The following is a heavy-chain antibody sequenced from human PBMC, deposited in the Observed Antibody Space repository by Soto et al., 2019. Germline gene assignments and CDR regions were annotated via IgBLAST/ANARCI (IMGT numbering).Heavy chain of an antibody. J-gene: IGHJ6*02. CDR3: ARDLSGVKVPNDYRSYYYYYYGMDV. CDR1: VGTFSSYA. D-gene: IGHD4-4*01. CDR2: IIPIFGTA. V-gene: IGHV1-69*13. Sequence: SVKLSCKASVGTFSSYAISWVRQAPGQGLEWMGGIIPIFGTANYAQKFQGRVTITADESTSTAYMELSSLRSEDTAVYYCARDLSGVKVPNDYRSYYYYYYGMDVWGQGTTVTVSS.